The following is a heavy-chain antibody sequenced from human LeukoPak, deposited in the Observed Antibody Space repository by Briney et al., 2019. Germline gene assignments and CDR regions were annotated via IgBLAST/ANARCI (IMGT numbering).Heavy chain of an antibody. CDR1: GFTFTNYW. CDR3: ARDGYKDRYFDY. Sequence: GGSLRLSCTASGFTFTNYWMSWVRQAPGKGLEWLANIKQDESERHYVGSLRGRFTISRDNAKNSVFLQMNSLRAEDTAVYYCARDGYKDRYFDYWGQGTLVTVSS. D-gene: IGHD5-24*01. CDR2: IKQDESER. J-gene: IGHJ4*02. V-gene: IGHV3-7*01.